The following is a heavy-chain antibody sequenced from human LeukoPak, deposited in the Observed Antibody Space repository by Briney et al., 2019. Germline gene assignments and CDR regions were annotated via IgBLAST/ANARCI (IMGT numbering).Heavy chain of an antibody. D-gene: IGHD2-2*01. CDR1: GYTFTSYG. Sequence: ASVKVSCKASGYTFTSYGISWVRQAPGQGLEWMGWISAYNGNTNYAQKLQGRVTLTTDTSTSTAYMELRSLRSDDTAVYYCARDPRYQLLLVGYYYMDVWGKGTTVTVSS. J-gene: IGHJ6*03. CDR3: ARDPRYQLLLVGYYYMDV. V-gene: IGHV1-18*01. CDR2: ISAYNGNT.